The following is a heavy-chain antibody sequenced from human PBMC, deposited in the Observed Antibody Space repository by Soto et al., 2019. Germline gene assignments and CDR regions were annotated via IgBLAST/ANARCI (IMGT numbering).Heavy chain of an antibody. D-gene: IGHD6-6*01. CDR3: AGQIYSSSGYYFDY. Sequence: QLQLQESGPGLVKPSETLSLTCTVSGGSISGSPSYWGWIRQPPGKGLEWIGSVYYIGNTYYSPSLKTRVTISVDTSKNQFSLNLASVTAADTALYYCAGQIYSSSGYYFDYWGQGTLVTVSS. CDR1: GGSISGSPSY. J-gene: IGHJ4*02. CDR2: VYYIGNT. V-gene: IGHV4-39*01.